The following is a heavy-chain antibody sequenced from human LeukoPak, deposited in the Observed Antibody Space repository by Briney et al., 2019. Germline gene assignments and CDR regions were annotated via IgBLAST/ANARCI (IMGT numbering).Heavy chain of an antibody. CDR3: ARDGGLDYYFYMDV. Sequence: GGSLSLSCAASGFTFSSYTMNWVRQAPGKGPEWVSSITSSSSYIYYADSVKGRFTISRDNAKNSLYLQMSSLRAEDTAVYYCARDGGLDYYFYMDVWGKGTTVTVSS. CDR2: ITSSSSYI. D-gene: IGHD3-10*01. V-gene: IGHV3-21*01. CDR1: GFTFSSYT. J-gene: IGHJ6*03.